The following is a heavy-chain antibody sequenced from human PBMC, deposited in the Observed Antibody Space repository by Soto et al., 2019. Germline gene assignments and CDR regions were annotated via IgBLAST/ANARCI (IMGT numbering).Heavy chain of an antibody. Sequence: GGSLRLSCAASGFTFSSYAMSWVRQAPGKGLEWVSAISGSGGSTYYADSVKGRFTISRDNSKNTLYLQMNSLRAEDTAVYYRAKEVIVVVPAAINWFDPWGQGTLVTVSS. CDR3: AKEVIVVVPAAINWFDP. V-gene: IGHV3-23*01. J-gene: IGHJ5*02. CDR1: GFTFSSYA. D-gene: IGHD2-2*02. CDR2: ISGSGGST.